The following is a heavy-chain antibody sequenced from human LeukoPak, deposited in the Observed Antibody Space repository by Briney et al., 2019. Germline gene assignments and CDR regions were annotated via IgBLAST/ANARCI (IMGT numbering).Heavy chain of an antibody. V-gene: IGHV4-39*01. CDR3: ARYDTTVTITLDN. D-gene: IGHD4-17*01. Sequence: SETLSLTCSVSGGSISSRSFSWVWIRQPPGKGLEWIGNIYYGGSNYYNPSLNSRVTISVDTSKQRLSWKLTSVTSTDTAVYYSARYDTTVTITLDNGGEGTLVTASS. CDR1: GGSISSRSFS. CDR2: IYYGGSN. J-gene: IGHJ4*02.